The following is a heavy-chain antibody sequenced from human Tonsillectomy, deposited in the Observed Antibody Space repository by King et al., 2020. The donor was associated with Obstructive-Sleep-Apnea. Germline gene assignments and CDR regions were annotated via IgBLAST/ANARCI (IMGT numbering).Heavy chain of an antibody. CDR1: GFTFSSHT. Sequence: VQLVESGGGVVQPGRSLRLSCAASGFTFSSHTMHWVRQAPGKGLEWVAIISYDGNNKYNADSVKGRFTISREHSNNKLYLQMNSLRAEDTAVYYCAREGGWYFLDYWGQGTLVTVSS. D-gene: IGHD6-13*01. V-gene: IGHV3-30*04. J-gene: IGHJ4*02. CDR3: AREGGWYFLDY. CDR2: ISYDGNNK.